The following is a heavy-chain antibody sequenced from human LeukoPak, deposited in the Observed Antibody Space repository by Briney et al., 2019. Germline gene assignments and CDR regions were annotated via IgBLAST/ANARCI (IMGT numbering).Heavy chain of an antibody. CDR2: IYYSGTT. V-gene: IGHV4-39*01. D-gene: IGHD3-22*01. Sequence: SETLSLTCTVSGGSISSSSYYWDWIRQPPGKGLEWIGTIYYSGTTYYNPSLKSRVTISVDTSRNQFSLTLSSVTATDTAVYYCARMIGDDAFDIWGQGTMVTVSS. CDR3: ARMIGDDAFDI. CDR1: GGSISSSSYY. J-gene: IGHJ3*02.